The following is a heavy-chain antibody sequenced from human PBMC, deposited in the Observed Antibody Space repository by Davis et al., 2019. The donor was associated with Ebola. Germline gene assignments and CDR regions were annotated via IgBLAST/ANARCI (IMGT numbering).Heavy chain of an antibody. D-gene: IGHD5-24*01. CDR2: IIPILGIA. CDR3: ARGMAMGTNFDY. CDR1: GYTFTSYG. J-gene: IGHJ4*02. Sequence: AASVKVSCKASGYTFTSYGISWVRQEGGQGLEWMGRIIPILGIANYAQKFQGRVTITADKSTSTAYMELSRLRSEDTSLYYCARGMAMGTNFDYWGQGTLVTVSS. V-gene: IGHV1-69*04.